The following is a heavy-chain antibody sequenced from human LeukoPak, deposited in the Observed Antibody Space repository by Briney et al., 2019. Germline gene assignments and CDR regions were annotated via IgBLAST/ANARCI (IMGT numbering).Heavy chain of an antibody. V-gene: IGHV5-10-1*01. CDR1: GYSFTSYW. CDR3: ARRVRDYDSSGYKYYFDY. D-gene: IGHD3-22*01. J-gene: IGHJ4*02. Sequence: GGSLKISCKGSGYSFTSYWITWVRQMPGKGLEWRGRIDPSDSYTNYSPPFQGHVTFSVDKSISTAYVQWSSLKASDTAMYYCARRVRDYDSSGYKYYFDYWSQGTLVTVSS. CDR2: IDPSDSYT.